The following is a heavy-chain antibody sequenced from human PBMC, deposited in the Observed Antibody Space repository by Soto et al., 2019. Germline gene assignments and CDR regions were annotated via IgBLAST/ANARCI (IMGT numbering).Heavy chain of an antibody. CDR2: IKAYSGNT. V-gene: IGHV1-18*01. J-gene: IGHJ4*02. D-gene: IGHD4-17*01. Sequence: QLQLVQSGAEAKKPGASVKVSCKASGYTFPTSTICWVRQAPGQGLEWMGWIKAYSGNTNNAQKLQGRVTMTTDTSTNTAYMELRSLTTDDTAIYYCAIADYGDDDYWGQGTLVTVSS. CDR1: GYTFPTST. CDR3: AIADYGDDDY.